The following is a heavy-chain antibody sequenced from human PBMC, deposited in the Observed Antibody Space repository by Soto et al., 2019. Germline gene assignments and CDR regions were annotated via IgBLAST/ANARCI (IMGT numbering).Heavy chain of an antibody. CDR2: IYYSGST. J-gene: IGHJ4*02. CDR3: ARDECSGGSCYFDY. D-gene: IGHD2-15*01. CDR1: GGSISSYY. V-gene: IGHV4-59*01. Sequence: SETLSLTCTVSGGSISSYYWSWIRQPPGKGLEWIGYIYYSGSTNYNPSLKSRVTISADTSKNQFSLKLSSVTAADTAVYYCARDECSGGSCYFDYWGQGTLVTVSS.